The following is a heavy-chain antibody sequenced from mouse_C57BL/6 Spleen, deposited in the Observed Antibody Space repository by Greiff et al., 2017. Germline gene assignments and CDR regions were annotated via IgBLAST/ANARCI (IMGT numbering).Heavy chain of an antibody. CDR1: GYTFTSYW. CDR2: IDPNSGGT. V-gene: IGHV1-72*01. CDR3: ARNGRIGWLPLYWYFDV. J-gene: IGHJ1*03. D-gene: IGHD2-2*01. Sequence: QVQLQQPGAELVKPGASVKLSCKASGYTFTSYWMHWVKQRPGRGLEWIGRIDPNSGGTKYNEKFKSKATLTVDKPSRTAYMQLSSLTSEDSAVYYCARNGRIGWLPLYWYFDVWGTGTTVTVSS.